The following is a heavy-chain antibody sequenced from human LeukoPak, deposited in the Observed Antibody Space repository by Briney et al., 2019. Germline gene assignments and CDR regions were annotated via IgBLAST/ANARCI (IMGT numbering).Heavy chain of an antibody. Sequence: PSETLSLTCTVSGGSISNLNYYWGWIRQPPGKGLEWIGTVFYSGTTYYNPSLKSRLTISVDTSKNQFSLRLSSVTAADTAVYYCARLPTYCSRTSCSGYYYYYYMDVWGKGTTVTVSS. CDR2: VFYSGTT. D-gene: IGHD2-2*01. V-gene: IGHV4-39*01. J-gene: IGHJ6*03. CDR1: GGSISNLNYY. CDR3: ARLPTYCSRTSCSGYYYYYYMDV.